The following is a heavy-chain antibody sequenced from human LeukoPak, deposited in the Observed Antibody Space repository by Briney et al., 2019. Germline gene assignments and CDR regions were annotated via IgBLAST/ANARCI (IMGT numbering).Heavy chain of an antibody. V-gene: IGHV3-21*01. Sequence: GGSLRLSCAASGFAFSAYPMFWVRQVPGKGLEWVSYITNGSGSEYYADSVRGRFTISRDNSKNSLYLQMSNLRAEDSALYSCVRMEDWGAAGNRMDYWGQGTLVTVSS. CDR2: ITNGSGSE. D-gene: IGHD6-13*01. CDR3: VRMEDWGAAGNRMDY. J-gene: IGHJ4*02. CDR1: GFAFSAYP.